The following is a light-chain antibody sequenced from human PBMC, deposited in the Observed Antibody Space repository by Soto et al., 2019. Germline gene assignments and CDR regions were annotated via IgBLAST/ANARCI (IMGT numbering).Light chain of an antibody. V-gene: IGKV3-15*01. Sequence: VVMTHSPCTLSLSPLYTATLSFMSSQSLVSDLAWYQQKPGQAPRLLIYGASTRATGVPDRFSGTGSGTEFTLTISSLKSEDYAVYYCQQYKSWPPITFGQGTKVDI. J-gene: IGKJ1*01. CDR2: GAS. CDR3: QQYKSWPPIT. CDR1: QSLVSD.